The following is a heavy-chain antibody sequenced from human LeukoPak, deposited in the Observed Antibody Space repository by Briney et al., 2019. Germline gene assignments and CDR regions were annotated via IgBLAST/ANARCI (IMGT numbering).Heavy chain of an antibody. CDR1: GFTFSSYS. CDR2: ISSSSSYI. CDR3: ARVAEKGYYYGMDV. V-gene: IGHV3-21*01. Sequence: GGSLRLSCAASGFTFSSYSMNWVRQAPGKGLEWVSSISSSSSYIYYADSVKGRFTISRDNAKNSLYLQMDSLRAEDMAVYYCARVAEKGYYYGMDVWGQGTTVTVSS. D-gene: IGHD1-14*01. J-gene: IGHJ6*02.